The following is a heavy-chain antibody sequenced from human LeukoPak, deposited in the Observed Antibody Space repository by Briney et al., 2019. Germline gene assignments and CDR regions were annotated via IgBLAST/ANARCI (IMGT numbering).Heavy chain of an antibody. CDR2: ISYDGSNK. CDR3: AKGIGGQLVAAGGHPGNDY. V-gene: IGHV3-30*18. CDR1: GFTFSSYG. Sequence: PGGSLRLSCAASGFTFSSYGMHWVRQAPGKGLEWVAVISYDGSNKYYADSVKGRFTISRDNSKNTLYLQMNSLRAEDTAVYYCAKGIGGQLVAAGGHPGNDYWGQGTLVTVSS. J-gene: IGHJ4*02. D-gene: IGHD6-6*01.